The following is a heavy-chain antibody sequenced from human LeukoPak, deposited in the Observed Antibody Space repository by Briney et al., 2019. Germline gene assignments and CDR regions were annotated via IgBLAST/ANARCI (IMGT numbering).Heavy chain of an antibody. J-gene: IGHJ4*02. Sequence: GGSLRLSCAASGFTFSSYAMSWVRQAPGKGLEWVSVIYSGGSTYYADSVKGRFTISRDNSKNTLYLQMNSLRAEDTAVYYCARAALDYGSIYYFDYWGQGILVTVSS. CDR1: GFTFSSYA. V-gene: IGHV3-53*01. CDR3: ARAALDYGSIYYFDY. CDR2: IYSGGST. D-gene: IGHD3-10*01.